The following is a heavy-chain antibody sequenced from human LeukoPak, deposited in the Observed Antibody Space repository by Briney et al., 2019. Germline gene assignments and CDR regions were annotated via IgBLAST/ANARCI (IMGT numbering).Heavy chain of an antibody. CDR3: ARGGFYCGGDCYVDY. CDR1: GGSFSPYY. V-gene: IGHV4-34*01. J-gene: IGHJ4*02. Sequence: SETLSLTCAVYGGSFSPYYWRWIRQPPGKGLEWIGEINHSGSTNYNPSLKSRVTISVDTSKNQFSLRLSSVTAADTAVYYCARGGFYCGGDCYVDYWGQGTLVTVSS. D-gene: IGHD2-21*02. CDR2: INHSGST.